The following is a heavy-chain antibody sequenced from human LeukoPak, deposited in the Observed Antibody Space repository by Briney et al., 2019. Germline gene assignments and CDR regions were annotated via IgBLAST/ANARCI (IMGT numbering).Heavy chain of an antibody. CDR1: GFTFSSYA. D-gene: IGHD2-2*02. CDR2: IRGSGGST. J-gene: IGHJ4*02. V-gene: IGHV3-23*01. CDR3: AKDRHNTYYFDY. Sequence: GGSLRLSCAASGFTFSSYAMSWVRHAPGKGLEWVSAIRGSGGSTYYADSVKGRFTISRDNPKNTLYLQMNSLRAEDTAVYYCAKDRHNTYYFDYWGQGTLVTVSS.